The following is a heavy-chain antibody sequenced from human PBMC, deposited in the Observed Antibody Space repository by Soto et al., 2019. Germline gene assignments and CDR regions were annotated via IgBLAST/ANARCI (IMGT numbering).Heavy chain of an antibody. CDR2: IYYSGST. J-gene: IGHJ4*02. V-gene: IGHV4-31*03. D-gene: IGHD3-16*01. CDR1: GGSISSGGYY. Sequence: SETLSLTCTVSGGSISSGGYYWSWIRQHPGKGPEWIGYIYYSGSTYYNPSLKSRVTISVDTSKNQFSLKLSSVTAADTAVYYCARVYDYTNYYFDYWGQGTLVTVSS. CDR3: ARVYDYTNYYFDY.